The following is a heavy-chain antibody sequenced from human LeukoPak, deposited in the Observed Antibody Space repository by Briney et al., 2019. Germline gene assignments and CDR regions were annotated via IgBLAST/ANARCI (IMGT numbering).Heavy chain of an antibody. CDR1: GFTFSSYD. V-gene: IGHV3-13*01. CDR3: ARVNYDSSGYYSYFDY. Sequence: GGSLRLSCAASGFTFSSYDMHWVRQATGKGLEWVSAIGTAGDTYYPGSVKGRFTISRENAKNSLYLQMNSLRAGDTAVYYCARVNYDSSGYYSYFDYWCQGTLVTVSS. J-gene: IGHJ4*02. D-gene: IGHD3-22*01. CDR2: IGTAGDT.